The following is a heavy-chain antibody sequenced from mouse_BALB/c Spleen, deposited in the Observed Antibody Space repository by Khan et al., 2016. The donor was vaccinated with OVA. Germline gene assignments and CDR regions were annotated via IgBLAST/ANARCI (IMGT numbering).Heavy chain of an antibody. V-gene: IGHV3-2*02. Sequence: VQLKESGPGLVKPSQSLSLICTVTGYSITSDYAWNWIRQFPGNKLEWMGFISYSGNTNYNPSLKGRISITRDTSKNQFFLHLNSVTTEDTATYYGARVYGGDFDYWGQGTTLTVSS. D-gene: IGHD1-1*01. CDR3: ARVYGGDFDY. CDR1: GYSITSDYA. CDR2: ISYSGNT. J-gene: IGHJ2*01.